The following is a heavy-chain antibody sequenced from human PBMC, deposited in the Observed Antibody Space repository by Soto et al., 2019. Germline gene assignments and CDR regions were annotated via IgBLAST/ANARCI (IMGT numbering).Heavy chain of an antibody. CDR2: VYFNENT. V-gene: IGHV4-31*03. Sequence: QVQLLESGPGLVKSSETLSLTCSISGGSISSGGYYWSWVRQRPGKGLEWIGYVYFNENTYYNPSLKTRVSICVGSSKSQFSLTLSSVTAADAAIYYCARQITMVRGIDFWGPGISVSVSS. D-gene: IGHD3-10*01. CDR1: GGSISSGGYY. J-gene: IGHJ4*02. CDR3: ARQITMVRGIDF.